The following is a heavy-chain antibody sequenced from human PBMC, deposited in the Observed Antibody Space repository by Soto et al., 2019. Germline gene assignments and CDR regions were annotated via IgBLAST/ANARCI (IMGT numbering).Heavy chain of an antibody. Sequence: SEPLSLTSNVSVSSITRGGYYWSWIRQHPGKGLEWIGYIYNSGTTYYNPSLKSRVTISVDTSKNQFSLKLTSVTAADTAVYYCARDPAPWGQG. CDR3: ARDPAP. J-gene: IGHJ5*02. CDR1: VSSITRGGYY. CDR2: IYNSGTT. V-gene: IGHV4-31*03.